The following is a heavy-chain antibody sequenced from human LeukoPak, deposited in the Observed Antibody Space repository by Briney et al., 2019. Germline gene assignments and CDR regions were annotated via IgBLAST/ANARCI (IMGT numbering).Heavy chain of an antibody. D-gene: IGHD2-2*01. CDR1: GFTFSSYG. Sequence: GGSLRLSCAASGFTFSSYGMHWVRQAPGKGLERVAVISYDGSNKYYADSVKGRFTISRDNSKNTLYLQMNSLRAEDTAVYYCARDSGALRYCSSASCPTRFDYWGQGILVTVSS. CDR2: ISYDGSNK. J-gene: IGHJ4*02. CDR3: ARDSGALRYCSSASCPTRFDY. V-gene: IGHV3-30*03.